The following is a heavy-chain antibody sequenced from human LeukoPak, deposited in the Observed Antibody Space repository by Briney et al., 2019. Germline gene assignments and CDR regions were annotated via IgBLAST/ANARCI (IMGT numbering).Heavy chain of an antibody. D-gene: IGHD3-16*01. CDR3: SRGSGISFGGIDY. V-gene: IGHV1-2*02. CDR1: GYTFTGYY. Sequence: ASVKVSCKASGYTFTGYYLHWVRQAPGRGLEWMGWIHPKSGDTHYAQKFLGRVTLTRDTSTTIVYMELRWLTSDDTAVYYCSRGSGISFGGIDYWGQGTLVTVSS. CDR2: IHPKSGDT. J-gene: IGHJ4*02.